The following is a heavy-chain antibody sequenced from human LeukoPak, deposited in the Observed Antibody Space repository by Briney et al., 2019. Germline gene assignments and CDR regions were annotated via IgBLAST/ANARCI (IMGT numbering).Heavy chain of an antibody. J-gene: IGHJ4*02. D-gene: IGHD3-16*02. CDR2: IWYDGSNK. Sequence: GGSLRLSCAASGFTFSSYGMHWVRQAPGKGLEWVAVIWYDGSNKYYADSVKGRFTISRDNPKNTLYPQMNSLRAEDTAVYYCARGGELSAAGNLFDYWGQGTLVTVSS. V-gene: IGHV3-33*01. CDR3: ARGGELSAAGNLFDY. CDR1: GFTFSSYG.